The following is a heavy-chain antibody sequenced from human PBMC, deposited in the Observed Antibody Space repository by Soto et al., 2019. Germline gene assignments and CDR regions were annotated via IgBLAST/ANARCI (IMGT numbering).Heavy chain of an antibody. D-gene: IGHD3-10*01. CDR3: ARASRLLLWFGDDAFDI. J-gene: IGHJ3*02. Sequence: QVQLQQWGAGLLKPSETLSLTCAVYGGSFSGYYWSWIRQPPGKGLEWIGEINHSGSTNYNPSLKSRVTISVDTSKNQLSLKLSSVTAADTAVYYCARASRLLLWFGDDAFDIWGQGTMVTVSS. CDR2: INHSGST. V-gene: IGHV4-34*01. CDR1: GGSFSGYY.